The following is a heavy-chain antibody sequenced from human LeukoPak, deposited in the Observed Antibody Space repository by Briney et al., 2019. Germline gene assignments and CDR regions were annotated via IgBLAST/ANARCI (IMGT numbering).Heavy chain of an antibody. J-gene: IGHJ4*02. D-gene: IGHD3-22*01. CDR2: ISGDGGST. CDR3: AKDITYYDSSGAADY. CDR1: GFTFDDYA. Sequence: PGGSLRLSCAASGFTFDDYAMHRVRQAPGKGLEWVSLISGDGGSTYYADSVKGRFTISRDNSKNSLYLQMNSLRTEDTALYYCAKDITYYDSSGAADYWGQGTLVTVSS. V-gene: IGHV3-43*02.